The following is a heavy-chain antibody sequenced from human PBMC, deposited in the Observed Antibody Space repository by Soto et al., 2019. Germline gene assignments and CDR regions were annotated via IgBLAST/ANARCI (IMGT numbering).Heavy chain of an antibody. J-gene: IGHJ6*02. Sequence: GESLKISCKGSGHSFTSYWIGWVRQMPGKGLEWMGIIYPGDSDTRYSPSFQGQVTISADKSISTAYLQWSSLKASDTAMYYCARVDTAEYYYYGMDVWGQGTTVTVSS. CDR3: ARVDTAEYYYYGMDV. CDR2: IYPGDSDT. D-gene: IGHD5-18*01. CDR1: GHSFTSYW. V-gene: IGHV5-51*01.